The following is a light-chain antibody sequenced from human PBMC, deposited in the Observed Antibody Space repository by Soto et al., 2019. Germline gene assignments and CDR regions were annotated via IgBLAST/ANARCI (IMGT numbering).Light chain of an antibody. J-gene: IGLJ3*02. V-gene: IGLV4-69*01. CDR2: LNSDGSH. CDR3: QTWGTGIWV. CDR1: SGHSSYA. Sequence: QPVLTQSPSASASLGASVKLTCTLSSGHSSYAIAWHQQQPEKGPRYLMKLNSDGSHSKGDGIPDRFSGSSSGAERYLTISLLQSEDEADYYCQTWGTGIWVFGGGTKLTVL.